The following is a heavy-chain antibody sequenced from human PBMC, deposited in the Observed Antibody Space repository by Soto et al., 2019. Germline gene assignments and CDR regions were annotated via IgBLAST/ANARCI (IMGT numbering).Heavy chain of an antibody. CDR1: GDTFSTYA. Sequence: QVQLVQSGPEIKKPGSSVKVSCKASGDTFSTYAITWVRQAPGQGLEWMGGIIPLFGTAHYTQKFQGRLTITADESTSTAYMELSKLRSEDTAVYYCAGEVGGTGLHLWGQGTQVTVSS. J-gene: IGHJ5*02. CDR3: AGEVGGTGLHL. V-gene: IGHV1-69*12. D-gene: IGHD1-26*01. CDR2: IIPLFGTA.